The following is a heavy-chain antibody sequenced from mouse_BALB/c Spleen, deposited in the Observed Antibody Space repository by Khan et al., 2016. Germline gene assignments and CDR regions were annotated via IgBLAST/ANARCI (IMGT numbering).Heavy chain of an antibody. V-gene: IGHV9-2-1*01. CDR1: GYTFTDYS. J-gene: IGHJ3*01. CDR2: INTETGEP. CDR3: ARRDDYDGFAF. D-gene: IGHD2-4*01. Sequence: QIQLVQSGPELKKPGETVKISCKASGYTFTDYSMHWVKQAPGKGLKWMGRINTETGEPTYADDFKGRFAFSLETSASTAYSQINNLKNEDTATYFCARRDDYDGFAFWGQGTLVTVSA.